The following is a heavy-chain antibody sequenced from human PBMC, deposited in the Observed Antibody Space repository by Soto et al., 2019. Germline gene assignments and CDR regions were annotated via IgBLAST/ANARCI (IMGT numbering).Heavy chain of an antibody. CDR3: ARQGTIFSSCFDP. CDR2: IYYSGST. J-gene: IGHJ5*02. D-gene: IGHD3-9*01. CDR1: GGSISSSSYY. V-gene: IGHV4-39*01. Sequence: QLQLQESGPGLVKPSETLSLTCTVSGGSISSSSYYWGWIRQPPGKGLEWIGSIYYSGSTYYNPSLQSPVTISVDTSQNQFSLQLSSVTAADAAVYYCARQGTIFSSCFDPWGQGTLVTVSS.